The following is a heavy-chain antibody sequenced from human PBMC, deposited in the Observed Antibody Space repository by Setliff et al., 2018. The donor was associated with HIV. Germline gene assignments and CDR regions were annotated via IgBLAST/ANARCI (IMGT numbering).Heavy chain of an antibody. J-gene: IGHJ6*03. V-gene: IGHV3-7*03. CDR3: ARDPGYSSGRYGLYYYYMDV. CDR1: GFTFNNFW. D-gene: IGHD6-19*01. Sequence: LRLSCAGSGFTFNNFWMAWVRQAPGKGLEWVANIKEDGTARYYVDSVKGRFSISRDNADNSLYLQMNSLRGEDTAIYYWARDPGYSSGRYGLYYYYMDVWGKGTTVTVSS. CDR2: IKEDGTAR.